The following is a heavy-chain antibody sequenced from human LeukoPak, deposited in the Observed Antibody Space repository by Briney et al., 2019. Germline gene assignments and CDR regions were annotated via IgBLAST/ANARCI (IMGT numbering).Heavy chain of an antibody. CDR2: IIPLFGTA. D-gene: IGHD3-16*01. V-gene: IGHV1-69*01. CDR3: ARLSREARHWGDAFDI. Sequence: SVKVSCKASGGTFSNYAINWVRQAPGQGLEWMGGIIPLFGTANYAQKFQGRVTITADESTSTAYMELSSLRSEDTAVYYCARLSREARHWGDAFDIWGQGTMVTVSS. CDR1: GGTFSNYA. J-gene: IGHJ3*02.